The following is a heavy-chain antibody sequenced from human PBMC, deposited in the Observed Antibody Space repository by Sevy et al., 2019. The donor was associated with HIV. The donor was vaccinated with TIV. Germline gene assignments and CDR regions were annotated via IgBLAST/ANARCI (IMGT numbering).Heavy chain of an antibody. D-gene: IGHD3-10*01. J-gene: IGHJ6*02. CDR1: GFTFGDYA. Sequence: GGSRRLSCTASGFTFGDYAMSWFRQAPGKGLEWVGFIRSKSYGGTTEYAASVKGRFTISRDDSKSIAYLQMNSLKTEDTAVYYCTRGQYGSGSYYNDYYYYGMDVWGQGTTVTVSS. CDR3: TRGQYGSGSYYNDYYYYGMDV. CDR2: IRSKSYGGTT. V-gene: IGHV3-49*03.